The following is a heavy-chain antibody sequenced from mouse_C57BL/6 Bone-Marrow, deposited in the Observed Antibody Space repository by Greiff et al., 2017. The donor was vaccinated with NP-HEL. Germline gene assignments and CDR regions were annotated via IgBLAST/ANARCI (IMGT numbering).Heavy chain of an antibody. Sequence: QVQLKQSGAELVKPGASVKISCKASGYAFSSYWMNWVKQRPGKGLEWIGQIYPGDGDTNYNGKFKGKATLTADKSSSTAYMHLNSLTSEDSAVYFCARRGRDLLIEDYWGQGTTLTVSA. V-gene: IGHV1-80*01. CDR2: IYPGDGDT. D-gene: IGHD1-1*01. J-gene: IGHJ2*01. CDR1: GYAFSSYW. CDR3: ARRGRDLLIEDY.